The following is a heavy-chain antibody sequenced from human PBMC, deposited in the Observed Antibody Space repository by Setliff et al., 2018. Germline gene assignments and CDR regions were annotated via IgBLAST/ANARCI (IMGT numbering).Heavy chain of an antibody. Sequence: GESLKISCKGSGYSFTSDWISWVRQMPGKGLEWMGWIDPSDSYTNYSPSFQGHVTISADKSISTAYLQWSSLKASDTAMYYCARRGRYYYMDVWGKGTTVTVSS. D-gene: IGHD3-10*01. J-gene: IGHJ6*03. V-gene: IGHV5-10-1*01. CDR2: IDPSDSYT. CDR3: ARRGRYYYMDV. CDR1: GYSFTSDW.